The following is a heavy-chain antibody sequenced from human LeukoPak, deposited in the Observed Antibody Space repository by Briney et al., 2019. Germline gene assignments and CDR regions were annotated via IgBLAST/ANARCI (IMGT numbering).Heavy chain of an antibody. D-gene: IGHD1-1*01. V-gene: IGHV1-69*13. CDR1: GGTFSSYA. J-gene: IGHJ6*02. CDR3: ARERVVQLERPGYYYYGMDV. CDR2: IIPIFGTA. Sequence: SVKVSCKASGGTFSSYAISWVRQAPGQGLEWMGGIIPIFGTANYAQKFQGRVTITADESTSTAYMELSSLRSEDTAVYYCARERVVQLERPGYYYYGMDVWGQGTTVTVSS.